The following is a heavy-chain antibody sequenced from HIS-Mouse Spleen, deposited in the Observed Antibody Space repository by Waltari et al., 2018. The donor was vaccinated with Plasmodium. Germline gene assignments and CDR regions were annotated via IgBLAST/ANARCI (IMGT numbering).Heavy chain of an antibody. V-gene: IGHV3-21*01. D-gene: IGHD1-1*01. Sequence: EVQLVASGGGLVKPGGSLRLPCAAYGFPFRTYSMNWVRQAPGKGLKWVSSISSSSSYIYYADSVKGRFTISRDNAKNSLYLQMNSLRAEDTAVYYCARDDAGQLELDYWGQGTLVTVSS. CDR3: ARDDAGQLELDY. CDR1: GFPFRTYS. CDR2: ISSSSSYI. J-gene: IGHJ4*02.